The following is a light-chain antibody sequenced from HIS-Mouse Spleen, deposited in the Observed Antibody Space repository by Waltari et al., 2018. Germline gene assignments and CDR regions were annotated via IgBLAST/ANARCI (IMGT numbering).Light chain of an antibody. CDR1: SLTTYL. J-gene: IGLJ2*01. V-gene: IGLV3-19*01. CDR2: GKT. Sequence: SSEPTPVPAVSVALIQTVRITCQGDSLTTYLASLYQQKPGQAPVLVIYGKTNRPSGIPDRFSGSSSGTTASLTISGAQAEDEADYYCNSPDSSGNHRVFGGGTKLTVL. CDR3: NSPDSSGNHRV.